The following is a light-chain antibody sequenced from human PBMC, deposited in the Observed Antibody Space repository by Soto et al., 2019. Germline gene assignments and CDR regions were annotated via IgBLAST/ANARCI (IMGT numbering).Light chain of an antibody. J-gene: IGKJ2*01. CDR1: ENVRTF. V-gene: IGKV3-11*01. CDR3: QQYNNWPPYT. Sequence: EVVLTQSPATLSLSPGERATLSCRASENVRTFVDWYQQKPGQAPRLLMFGASNRATGIPARFSGSGSGTDFTLTISNREPEDFAVYYCQQYNNWPPYTFGQGTKLEIK. CDR2: GAS.